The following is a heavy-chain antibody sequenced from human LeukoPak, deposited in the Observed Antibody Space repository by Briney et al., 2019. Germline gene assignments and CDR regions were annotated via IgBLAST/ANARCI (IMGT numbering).Heavy chain of an antibody. V-gene: IGHV3-66*01. CDR2: IYSGGTT. J-gene: IGHJ4*02. CDR1: GFTVSSNY. Sequence: GGSLRLSCAASGFTVSSNYMSWVRQAPGKGLEWVSVIYSGGTTYYADSVKGRFTISRDNSKNTLYFQMNSLRAEDTAVYYCARGPGWNYFDYWGQGTLVTVSS. D-gene: IGHD6-19*01. CDR3: ARGPGWNYFDY.